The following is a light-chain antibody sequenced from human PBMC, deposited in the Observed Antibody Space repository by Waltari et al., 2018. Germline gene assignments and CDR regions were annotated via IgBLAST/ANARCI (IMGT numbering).Light chain of an antibody. CDR2: LNSDGSH. V-gene: IGLV4-69*01. CDR1: SGHSSSD. CDR3: QTWGTGIHVV. Sequence: QLVLTQSPSASASLGASVKLTCTLSSGHSSSDIAWHQQKPEKGPRYLMKLNSDGSHSKGDGIPDRFSGSSSGAERYLTISSLQSEDEADYYCQTWGTGIHVVFGGGTKLTVL. J-gene: IGLJ2*01.